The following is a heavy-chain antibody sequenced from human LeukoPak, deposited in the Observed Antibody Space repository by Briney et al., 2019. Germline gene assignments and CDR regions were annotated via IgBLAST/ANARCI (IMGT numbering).Heavy chain of an antibody. CDR2: VRNDGSDT. CDR1: GFTFSNFG. Sequence: PGTSLRLSCAASGFTFSNFGMHWVRRAPGKGLEWVAVVRNDGSDTYHRDSVRGRFIISRDNSKKTLYLQLNDLGAEDTAVYYCARDTGSRWFGPIDYWGQGTLVSVSS. D-gene: IGHD6-13*01. V-gene: IGHV3-33*01. J-gene: IGHJ4*02. CDR3: ARDTGSRWFGPIDY.